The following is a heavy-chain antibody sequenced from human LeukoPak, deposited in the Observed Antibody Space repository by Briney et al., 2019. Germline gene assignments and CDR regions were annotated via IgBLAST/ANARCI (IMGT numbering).Heavy chain of an antibody. D-gene: IGHD1-26*01. CDR2: IYYSGST. CDR1: GGSISSYY. J-gene: IGHJ3*02. V-gene: IGHV4-59*01. Sequence: PSETLSLTCTVSGGSISSYYWSWIRQPPGKGLEWIGYIYYSGSTNYNPSLKSRVTISVDTSKNQFSLKLSSVTAADTAVYYCATLGGGSYLSGAFDIWGQGTMVTVSS. CDR3: ATLGGGSYLSGAFDI.